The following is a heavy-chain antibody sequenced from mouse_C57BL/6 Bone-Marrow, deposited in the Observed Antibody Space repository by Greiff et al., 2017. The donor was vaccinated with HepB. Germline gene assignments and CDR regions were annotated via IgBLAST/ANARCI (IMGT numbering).Heavy chain of an antibody. CDR2: IYPGSGNT. J-gene: IGHJ2*01. CDR3: ASRRGYFDY. CDR1: GYTFTDYY. Sequence: QVQLKESGAELVRPGASVKLSCKASGYTFTDYYINWVKQRPGQGLEWIARIYPGSGNTYYNEKFKGKATLTAEKSSSTAYMQLSSLTSEDSAVYFCASRRGYFDYWGQGTTLTVSS. V-gene: IGHV1-76*01.